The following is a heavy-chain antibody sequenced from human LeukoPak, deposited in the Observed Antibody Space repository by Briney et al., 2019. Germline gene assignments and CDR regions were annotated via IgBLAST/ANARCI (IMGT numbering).Heavy chain of an antibody. J-gene: IGHJ3*02. Sequence: GESLKISCKGSGYSFTNYWIGWVRQMPGKSLEWMGIIYPGDSDTGYSPSVQGQVTISADKAISTAYLQWSGLKASDTAIYYCARSGSLGTFDIWGQGTMVTVSS. CDR1: GYSFTNYW. D-gene: IGHD1-26*01. V-gene: IGHV5-51*01. CDR2: IYPGDSDT. CDR3: ARSGSLGTFDI.